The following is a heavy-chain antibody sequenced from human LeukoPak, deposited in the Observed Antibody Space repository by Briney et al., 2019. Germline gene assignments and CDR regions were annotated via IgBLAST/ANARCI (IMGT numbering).Heavy chain of an antibody. J-gene: IGHJ3*02. CDR3: ARHWTWPDAFGI. D-gene: IGHD3/OR15-3a*01. V-gene: IGHV4-39*01. CDR2: ISNSGST. CDR1: GGSFSSRTYY. Sequence: SETLSLTCTVSGGSFSSRTYYWGWIRQPPGKGLEWIGSISNSGSTYYNPSLESRVTISVDTSKNQFSLKLTSVTAADTAVYYCARHWTWPDAFGIWGQGTMVTVSS.